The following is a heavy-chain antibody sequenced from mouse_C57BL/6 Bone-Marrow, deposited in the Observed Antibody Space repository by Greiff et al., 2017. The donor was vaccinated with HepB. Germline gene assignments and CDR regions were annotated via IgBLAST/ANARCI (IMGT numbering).Heavy chain of an antibody. Sequence: VQLQQSGPGLVAPSQSLSITCTVSGFSLTSYGVHWVRQPPGKGLEWLVVIWSDGSTTYNSALKSRLSISKDNSKSQVFLKMNSLQTDDTAMYYCARPLYYGYDDYAMDYWGQGTSVTVSS. V-gene: IGHV2-6*03. CDR3: ARPLYYGYDDYAMDY. CDR1: GFSLTSYG. J-gene: IGHJ4*01. D-gene: IGHD2-2*01. CDR2: IWSDGST.